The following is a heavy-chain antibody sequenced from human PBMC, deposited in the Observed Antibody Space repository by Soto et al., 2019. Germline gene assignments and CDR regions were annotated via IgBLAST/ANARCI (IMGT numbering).Heavy chain of an antibody. V-gene: IGHV3-23*01. CDR1: GFTFSSYA. Sequence: GGSLRLSCAASGFTFSSYAMSWVRQAPGKGLEWVTIISGSGGLSYYADSVKGRFTISRDNSKGTLYLQMNSLRAEDTALYFCAKVKEVSGTRGRSLDYWGQGTLVTVSS. CDR2: ISGSGGLS. J-gene: IGHJ4*02. D-gene: IGHD6-19*01. CDR3: AKVKEVSGTRGRSLDY.